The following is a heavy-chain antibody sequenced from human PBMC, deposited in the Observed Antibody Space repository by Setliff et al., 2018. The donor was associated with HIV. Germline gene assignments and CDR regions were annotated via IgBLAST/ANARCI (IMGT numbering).Heavy chain of an antibody. CDR3: ATLNFPLNWFDP. CDR1: GASISGSPYY. Sequence: PSETLSLTCSVSGASISGSPYYWAWIRQPPGKGLEWIATISYSGSTHYNLALMSRVTISMDTSRNQFSVKLSSVTAADTAIYYCATLNFPLNWFDPWGQGTPVTVSS. J-gene: IGHJ5*02. V-gene: IGHV4-39*01. CDR2: ISYSGST.